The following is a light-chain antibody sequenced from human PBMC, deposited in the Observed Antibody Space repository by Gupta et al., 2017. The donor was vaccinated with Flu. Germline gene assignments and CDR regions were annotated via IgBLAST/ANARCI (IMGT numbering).Light chain of an antibody. CDR3: KQYYRTPPQT. V-gene: IGKV4-1*01. CDR1: QSVLYSSNNKNY. Sequence: LGERATINCKSSQSVLYSSNNKNYLAWYQQKPGQPPKLLIYWASTRESGVPDRFSGSGSGTDFTLTISSLQAEDVAVYYCKQYYRTPPQTFGQGTKVEIK. J-gene: IGKJ1*01. CDR2: WAS.